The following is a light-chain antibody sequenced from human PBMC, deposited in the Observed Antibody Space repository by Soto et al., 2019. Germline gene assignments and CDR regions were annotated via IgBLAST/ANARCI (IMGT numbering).Light chain of an antibody. J-gene: IGKJ2*01. CDR1: RSVSSSY. V-gene: IGKV3-20*01. CDR3: QHYGSAPPYT. CDR2: GAS. Sequence: IVLTQSPDTLYLSPGERATLYCRASRSVSSSYLAWYQHKAGQAPRLLISGASNRATDIPDRFSGSESGTDFTLTISRLEPEDFAVYYCQHYGSAPPYTFGQGTKLEIK.